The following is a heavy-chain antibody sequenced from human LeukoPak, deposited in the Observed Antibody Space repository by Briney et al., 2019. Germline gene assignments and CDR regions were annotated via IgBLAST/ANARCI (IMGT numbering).Heavy chain of an antibody. V-gene: IGHV3-15*01. D-gene: IGHD2-21*01. J-gene: IGHJ4*02. Sequence: GGSLRLSCAASGFTFSNAWMSWVRQAPGKGLEWVGRIKSKTDGVTTDYAAPVKGRFTISRDDSKNTLYLQMNSLKTEDTAVYYCTTDWGDWYYFDYWGQGTLVTVSS. CDR3: TTDWGDWYYFDY. CDR1: GFTFSNAW. CDR2: IKSKTDGVTT.